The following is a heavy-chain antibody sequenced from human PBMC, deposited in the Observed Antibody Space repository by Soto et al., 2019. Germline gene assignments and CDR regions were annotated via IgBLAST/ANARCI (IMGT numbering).Heavy chain of an antibody. V-gene: IGHV4-59*08. J-gene: IGHJ4*02. CDR2: IYYSGST. CDR1: GGSISSYY. Sequence: QVQLQESGPGLVKPSETLSLTCTVSGGSISSYYWSWIRQPPGKGLEWIGYIYYSGSTNYNPSLKSRVTISVDTSKNPCSLKLSSVTAADTAVYYCARRYGGSIDYWGQGTLVTVSS. D-gene: IGHD2-15*01. CDR3: ARRYGGSIDY.